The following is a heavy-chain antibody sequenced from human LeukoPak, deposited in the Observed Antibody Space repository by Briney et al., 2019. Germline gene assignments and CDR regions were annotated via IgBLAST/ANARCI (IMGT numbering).Heavy chain of an antibody. D-gene: IGHD3-10*01. CDR3: ARGRRGYRPRDSLYNWFDP. CDR1: GDSVSSNSAA. CDR2: TYYRSKWYN. V-gene: IGHV6-1*01. Sequence: SQTLSLTCAISGDSVSSNSAAWNWIRQSPSRGLEWLGRTYYRSKWYNDYAVSVKSRITINPDTSKNQFSLQLNSVTPEDTAEYYCARGRRGYRPRDSLYNWFDPWGQGTLVTVSS. J-gene: IGHJ5*02.